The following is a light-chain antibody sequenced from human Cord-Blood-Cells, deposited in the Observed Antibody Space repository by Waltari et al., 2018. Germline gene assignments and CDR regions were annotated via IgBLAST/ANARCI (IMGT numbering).Light chain of an antibody. J-gene: IGKJ2*01. CDR2: DVS. CDR3: QQRSNWPYT. CDR1: QGVNSY. V-gene: IGKV3-11*01. Sequence: EIVLTQSPATLSLSPGERATLSCRASQGVNSYLAWYQQKPGQAPRLLIYDVSNRATGIPARFSGSGSGTDFTLTISSLEPEDFAVYYCQQRSNWPYTFGQGTKLEIK.